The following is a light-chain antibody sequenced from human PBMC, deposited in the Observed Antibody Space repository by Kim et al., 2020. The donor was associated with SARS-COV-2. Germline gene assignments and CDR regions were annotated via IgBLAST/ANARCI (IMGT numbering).Light chain of an antibody. V-gene: IGLV1-40*01. Sequence: VTTACTGSNSTVRAGYDVHWYQQLPGTAPKLLIFGDSNRPSGVPDRFSGSRSDTSASLAITGLQAEDEADYYCQSYDISLSAWVFGGGTQLTVL. CDR1: NSTVRAGYD. J-gene: IGLJ2*01. CDR2: GDS. CDR3: QSYDISLSAWV.